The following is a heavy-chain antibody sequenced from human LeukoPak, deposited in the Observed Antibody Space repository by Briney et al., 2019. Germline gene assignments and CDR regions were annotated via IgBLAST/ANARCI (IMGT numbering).Heavy chain of an antibody. D-gene: IGHD2-2*01. CDR1: GFTFSSYG. Sequence: GRCLRLAWAAAGFTFSSYGMSWVRQDAGKWLGWVSGVGVMGGSTYWTDSVEGRFTISRDTSKNTLYLQMHSLRAEDTAVYYCARDGVVPAAAGNYYYGMDVWGQGTTVTVSS. CDR3: ARDGVVPAAAGNYYYGMDV. V-gene: IGHV3-23*01. CDR2: VGVMGGST. J-gene: IGHJ6*02.